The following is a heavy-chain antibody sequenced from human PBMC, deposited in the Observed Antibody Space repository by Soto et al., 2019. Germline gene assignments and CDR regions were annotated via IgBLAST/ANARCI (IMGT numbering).Heavy chain of an antibody. CDR3: ARFRAAAGSAAYFDY. J-gene: IGHJ4*02. Sequence: GASVKVSCKASGYTFTSYAMHWVRQAPGQRLEWMGWINAGNGNTKYSQKFQGRVTITRDTSASTAYMELSSLRSEDTAVYYCARFRAAAGSAAYFDYWGQGTLVTVSS. CDR2: INAGNGNT. D-gene: IGHD6-13*01. CDR1: GYTFTSYA. V-gene: IGHV1-3*01.